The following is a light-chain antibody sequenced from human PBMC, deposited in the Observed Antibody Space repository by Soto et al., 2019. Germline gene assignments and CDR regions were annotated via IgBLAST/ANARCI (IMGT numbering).Light chain of an antibody. J-gene: IGKJ1*01. CDR2: AAS. Sequence: QMTQTPSSLSASVGDRVTITCRASQGISSYFAWYQQKPGKAPKLLIYAASTLQSGVPSRFSGGGSGTEFTLTISSLQPDDIATYSCQQYNSYSWTFGQGTKVDIK. V-gene: IGKV1-9*01. CDR3: QQYNSYSWT. CDR1: QGISSY.